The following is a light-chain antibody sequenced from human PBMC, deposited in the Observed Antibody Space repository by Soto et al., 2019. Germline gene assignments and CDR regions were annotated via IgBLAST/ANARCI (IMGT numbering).Light chain of an antibody. CDR3: SSYAGSSNV. CDR1: SSDVGGYNY. CDR2: EVN. J-gene: IGLJ1*01. Sequence: QSVLTQLPSASGSPGQSVAISCTGTSSDVGGYNYVSWYQQHPGKAPKLMIYEVNKRPSGVPDRFSGSKSGNTASLTVSGLHAEDEADYYCSSYAGSSNVFGTGTKLTVL. V-gene: IGLV2-8*01.